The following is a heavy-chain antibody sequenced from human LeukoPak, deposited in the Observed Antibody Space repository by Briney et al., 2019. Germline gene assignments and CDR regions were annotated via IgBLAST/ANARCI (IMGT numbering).Heavy chain of an antibody. Sequence: PSETLSLTCTVSSGSISSYFWSWIRLPPGKELEWIGYIYYSGTTNYNPSLKSRVTISVDTSKNQFSLKLSSVTAADTAVYYCARGVSSSNFDYWGQGTLVTVSS. D-gene: IGHD6-6*01. CDR2: IYYSGTT. J-gene: IGHJ4*02. CDR1: SGSISSYF. V-gene: IGHV4-59*01. CDR3: ARGVSSSNFDY.